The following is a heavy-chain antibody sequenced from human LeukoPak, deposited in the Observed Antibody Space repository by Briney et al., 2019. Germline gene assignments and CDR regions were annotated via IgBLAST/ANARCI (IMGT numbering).Heavy chain of an antibody. CDR3: ARDYGDARFDY. CDR2: IYYSGST. CDR1: GGSFSGYY. J-gene: IGHJ4*02. Sequence: KPSETLSLTCAVYGGSFSGYYWSWIRQHPGKGLEWIGYIYYSGSTYYNPSLKSRVTISVDTSKNQFSLKLSSVTAADTAVYYCARDYGDARFDYWGQGTLVTVSS. V-gene: IGHV4-31*11. D-gene: IGHD4-17*01.